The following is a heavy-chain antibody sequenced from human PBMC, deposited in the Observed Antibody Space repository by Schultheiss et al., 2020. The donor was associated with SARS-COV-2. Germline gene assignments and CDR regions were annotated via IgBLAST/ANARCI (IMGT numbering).Heavy chain of an antibody. J-gene: IGHJ5*02. CDR1: GFTFSIYP. Sequence: GESLKISCSASGFTFSIYPMHWVRQAPGKGLEWVAVISYDGSNKYYADSVKGRFTISRDNSKNTLYLQMNSLRAEDTAVYYCAAPPQVSSSPWGQGTLVTVSS. CDR3: AAPPQVSSSP. CDR2: ISYDGSNK. D-gene: IGHD1-14*01. V-gene: IGHV3-30-3*01.